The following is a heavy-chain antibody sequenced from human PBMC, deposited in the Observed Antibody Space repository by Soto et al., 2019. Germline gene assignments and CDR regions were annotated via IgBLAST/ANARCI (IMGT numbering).Heavy chain of an antibody. Sequence: PGESLKISCKGSGYSFTSYWISWVRQMPGKGLEWMGRIDPSDSYTDYSPSFQGHVTISADKSISTAYLQWSSLKASDTAMYYCAIDCSGGRGYFDYWGQGTLVTVSS. J-gene: IGHJ4*02. D-gene: IGHD2-15*01. CDR2: IDPSDSYT. CDR1: GYSFTSYW. V-gene: IGHV5-10-1*01. CDR3: AIDCSGGRGYFDY.